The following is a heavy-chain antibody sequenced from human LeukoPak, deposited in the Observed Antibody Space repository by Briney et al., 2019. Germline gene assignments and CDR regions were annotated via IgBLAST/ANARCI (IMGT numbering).Heavy chain of an antibody. Sequence: PSETLSLTCAVYGGSFSGYYWSWIRQPPGKWLEWIGEINHSGSTNYNPSLKSRVTISVDTSKNQFSLKLSSVTAADTAVYYCARRSRGYSYGWDYWGQGTLVTVSS. CDR3: ARRSRGYSYGWDY. CDR2: INHSGST. V-gene: IGHV4-34*01. D-gene: IGHD5-18*01. J-gene: IGHJ4*02. CDR1: GGSFSGYY.